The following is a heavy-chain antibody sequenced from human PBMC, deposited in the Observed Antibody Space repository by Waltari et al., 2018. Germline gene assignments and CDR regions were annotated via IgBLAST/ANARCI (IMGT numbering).Heavy chain of an antibody. V-gene: IGHV3-30*18. Sequence: QVQLVESGGGVVQPGRSLRLSCAASGFTFSSYGMHWVRQAPGKGLEWVAVISYDGSNKYYADSVKGRFTISRDNSKNTLYLQMNSLRAEDTAVYYCAKIPLVVVAVDAFDIWGQGTMVTVSS. CDR2: ISYDGSNK. CDR3: AKIPLVVVAVDAFDI. D-gene: IGHD2-15*01. CDR1: GFTFSSYG. J-gene: IGHJ3*02.